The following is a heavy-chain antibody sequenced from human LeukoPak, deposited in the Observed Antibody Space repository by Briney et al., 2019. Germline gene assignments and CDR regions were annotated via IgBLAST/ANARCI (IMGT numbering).Heavy chain of an antibody. CDR3: ARVAPYYYDSSGYRYFDY. J-gene: IGHJ4*02. Sequence: SVKVSCKASGGTFSSYAISWVRQAPGQGLEWMGGIIPIFGTANYAQKFQGRVTITADESTSTAYMELSSPRSEDTAVYYCARVAPYYYDSSGYRYFDYWGQGTLVTVSS. D-gene: IGHD3-22*01. CDR2: IIPIFGTA. CDR1: GGTFSSYA. V-gene: IGHV1-69*13.